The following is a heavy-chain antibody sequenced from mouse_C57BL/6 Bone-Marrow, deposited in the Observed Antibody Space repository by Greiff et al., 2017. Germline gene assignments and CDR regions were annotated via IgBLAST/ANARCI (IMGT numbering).Heavy chain of an antibody. D-gene: IGHD1-1*01. CDR1: GFTFSDYY. CDR2: INYDGSST. J-gene: IGHJ3*01. V-gene: IGHV5-16*01. CDR3: ARDDYYGSWFAY. Sequence: EVQGVEPEGGLVQPGSSMKLSCTASGFTFSDYYMAWVRQVPEKGLEWVANINYDGSSTYYLDSLKSRFIISRDNAKNILYLQMSSLKSEDTATYDCARDDYYGSWFAYWGQGTRVTVSA.